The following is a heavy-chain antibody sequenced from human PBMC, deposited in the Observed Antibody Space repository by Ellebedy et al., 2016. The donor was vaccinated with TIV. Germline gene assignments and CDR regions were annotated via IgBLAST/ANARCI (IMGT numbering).Heavy chain of an antibody. D-gene: IGHD5-24*01. CDR3: ARQWLQLSDAFDI. CDR1: GYTFTRYW. J-gene: IGHJ3*02. CDR2: IYPGDSDT. V-gene: IGHV5-51*01. Sequence: GESLKISCKGSGYTFTRYWIAWVRQMPGKGLEWMGVIYPGDSDTRYSPSFQGQVTISADKSISTAYLQWSSLKASDTAMYYCARQWLQLSDAFDIWGQGTMVTVSS.